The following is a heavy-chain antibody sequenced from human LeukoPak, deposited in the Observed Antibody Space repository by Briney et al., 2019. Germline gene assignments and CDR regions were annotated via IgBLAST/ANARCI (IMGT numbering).Heavy chain of an antibody. Sequence: SVKVSCKASGGTFVDYALNWVRQAPGQGLEWLGVFIPILGTANSTQKFQDRVTITADISTNTVYMELSSLRSEDTAVYFCAGIPVFGVVLHQEPVWGKGTTVTVSS. CDR1: GGTFVDYA. V-gene: IGHV1-69*10. J-gene: IGHJ6*04. CDR2: FIPILGTA. D-gene: IGHD3-3*01. CDR3: AGIPVFGVVLHQEPV.